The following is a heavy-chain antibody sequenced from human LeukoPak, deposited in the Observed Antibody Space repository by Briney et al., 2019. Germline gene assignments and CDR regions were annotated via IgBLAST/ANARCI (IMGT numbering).Heavy chain of an antibody. CDR3: AKDSSLHSSDYGAFDI. D-gene: IGHD6-25*01. V-gene: IGHV3-23*01. CDR2: INANSGTR. Sequence: GGSLRLSCEASGFAFSFFAMSWLRQAPGKGLEWVSTINANSGTRSYAASVRGRFTISGDNSKNTLYLQMNSLRADDTAVYYCAKDSSLHSSDYGAFDIWGQGTMVAVS. J-gene: IGHJ3*02. CDR1: GFAFSFFA.